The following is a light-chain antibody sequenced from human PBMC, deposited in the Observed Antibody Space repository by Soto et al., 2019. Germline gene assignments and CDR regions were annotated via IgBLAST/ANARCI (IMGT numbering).Light chain of an antibody. CDR2: AAS. CDR1: QSISNY. Sequence: DIQMTQSPSSLSASVGDRVTITCRASQSISNYLNWYQQKPGKAPKLLIYAASSLQSGVPSRFSGSGSGTDFTLTISSLQPEDCATYDCQQSYSTAWTVGQGTKVEIK. V-gene: IGKV1-39*01. J-gene: IGKJ1*01. CDR3: QQSYSTAWT.